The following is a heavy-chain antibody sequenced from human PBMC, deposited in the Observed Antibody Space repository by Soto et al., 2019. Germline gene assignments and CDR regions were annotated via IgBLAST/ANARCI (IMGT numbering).Heavy chain of an antibody. CDR3: ASTGVIAVAGTDYFDY. Sequence: PGGSLRLSCAASGFTFSSYSMNWVRQASGKGLEWVSSISSSSSYIYYADSVKGRFTISRDNAKNSLYLQMNSLRAEDTAVYYCASTGVIAVAGTDYFDYWGQGTLVTVSS. V-gene: IGHV3-21*01. CDR1: GFTFSSYS. D-gene: IGHD6-19*01. CDR2: ISSSSSYI. J-gene: IGHJ4*02.